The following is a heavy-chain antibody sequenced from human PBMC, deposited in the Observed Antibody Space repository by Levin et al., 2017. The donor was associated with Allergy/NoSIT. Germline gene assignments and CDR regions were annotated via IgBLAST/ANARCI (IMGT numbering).Heavy chain of an antibody. CDR3: ASWAMYHYDRSAFDYFYYAMDV. CDR1: GILFSSYD. J-gene: IGHJ6*02. V-gene: IGHV3-21*01. Sequence: GGSLRLSCAASGILFSSYDMNWVRQAPGKGLEWVSSISAGGNYIYYADSVKGRFPISRDNAKNSLFLQMNSLRAADTAVYYCASWAMYHYDRSAFDYFYYAMDVWGQGTTVTVSS. CDR2: ISAGGNYI. D-gene: IGHD3-22*01.